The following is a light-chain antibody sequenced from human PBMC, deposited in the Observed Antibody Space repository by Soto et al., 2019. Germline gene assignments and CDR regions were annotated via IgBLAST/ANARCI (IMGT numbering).Light chain of an antibody. Sequence: DIQMTQSPSSLSASVGDRVTITCQASQGITNSLAWFQQKPGTVPKLLIYAASILQLGVPSRFSGSGSGTDFTLTISSLQPEDVATYYCQKYNSAPQTFGQGTKVEI. CDR1: QGITNS. J-gene: IGKJ1*01. V-gene: IGKV1-27*01. CDR2: AAS. CDR3: QKYNSAPQT.